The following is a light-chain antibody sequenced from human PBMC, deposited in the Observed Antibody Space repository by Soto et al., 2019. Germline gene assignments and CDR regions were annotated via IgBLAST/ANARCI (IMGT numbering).Light chain of an antibody. CDR3: QQSYSTPYT. CDR2: ATS. V-gene: IGKV1-39*01. CDR1: QTISSF. Sequence: DIQMTQSPSFLSASLGDRVTITCRASQTISSFLYWYQQRPGKAPKLLIYATSNLHSGVPSRFSGAGSGTDFNHTINSLQPEDFATYYCQQSYSTPYTFGQGTKL. J-gene: IGKJ2*01.